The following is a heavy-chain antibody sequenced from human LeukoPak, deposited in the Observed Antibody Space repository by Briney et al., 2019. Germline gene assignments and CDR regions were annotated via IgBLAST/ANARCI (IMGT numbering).Heavy chain of an antibody. CDR2: IYPGDSDT. D-gene: IGHD3-10*01. CDR3: ARADPLAYTMVRGVEDAFDI. V-gene: IGHV5-51*01. CDR1: GYGFTSYW. J-gene: IGHJ3*02. Sequence: GVSLKISCKGSGYGFTSYWIGWVRPMPGKGLEWMGIIYPGDSDTGYSPSFQGQVTISADKSIGPAYPQWSSLKASDTALYYCARADPLAYTMVRGVEDAFDIWGQGTMVSVSS.